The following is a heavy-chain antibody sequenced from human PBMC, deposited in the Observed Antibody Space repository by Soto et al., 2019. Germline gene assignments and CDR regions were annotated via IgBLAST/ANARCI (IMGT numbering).Heavy chain of an antibody. D-gene: IGHD3-10*01. V-gene: IGHV3-7*01. CDR3: ARGSPAMVRGVLFDY. CDR1: GFTFSSYC. CDR2: IKQDGSEK. J-gene: IGHJ4*02. Sequence: GSLRLCCAASGFTFSSYCMSWVRQALGKGLEWVANIKQDGSEKYYVDSVKGRFTNSRDNAKNSLYLQMNSLRAEDTAVYYCARGSPAMVRGVLFDYWGQGTLVTVSS.